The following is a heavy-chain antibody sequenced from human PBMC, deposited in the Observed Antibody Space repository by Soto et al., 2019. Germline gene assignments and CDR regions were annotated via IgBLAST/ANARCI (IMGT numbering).Heavy chain of an antibody. V-gene: IGHV4-4*07. CDR3: ARDIGSYAYGEGY. D-gene: IGHD3-10*01. Sequence: SETLSLTCSVSGGSIISYWWSWIRQPAGKGLEWIGRVYSSGTTDYNPSLNSRATLSVETSKNQFSLKLSSVTAADTAVYYCARDIGSYAYGEGYWGQGIQVTVSS. CDR1: GGSIISYW. CDR2: VYSSGTT. J-gene: IGHJ4*02.